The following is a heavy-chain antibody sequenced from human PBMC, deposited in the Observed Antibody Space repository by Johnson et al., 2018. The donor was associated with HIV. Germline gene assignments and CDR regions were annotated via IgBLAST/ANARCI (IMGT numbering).Heavy chain of an antibody. V-gene: IGHV3-30*03. D-gene: IGHD2-15*01. Sequence: QVQLVESGGGVVQPGRSLRLSCAASGFTFSSYGMHWVRQAPGKGLEWVAVISYDGSNKYYADSVKGRFTIPRDNSKNTLYLQMNSLRAGDTAVYYCARGPGYCSGDTCSDTHDLGDAFDIWCQGTMVTVSS. CDR1: GFTFSSYG. CDR2: ISYDGSNK. CDR3: ARGPGYCSGDTCSDTHDLGDAFDI. J-gene: IGHJ3*02.